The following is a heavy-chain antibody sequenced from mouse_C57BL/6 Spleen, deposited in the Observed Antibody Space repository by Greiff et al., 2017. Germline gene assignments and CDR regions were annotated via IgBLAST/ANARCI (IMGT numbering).Heavy chain of an antibody. J-gene: IGHJ3*01. CDR3: TKSPYDVSSAWFAY. D-gene: IGHD2-12*01. V-gene: IGHV1-15*01. CDR2: IDPETGGT. CDR1: GYTFTDYE. Sequence: VQLQQSGAELVRPGASVTLSCKASGYTFTDYEMHWVKQTPVHGLEWIGAIDPETGGTAYNQKFKGKATLTADHSSSTAYMQLSSLTSEDSAVYYCTKSPYDVSSAWFAYWGQGTLVTVSA.